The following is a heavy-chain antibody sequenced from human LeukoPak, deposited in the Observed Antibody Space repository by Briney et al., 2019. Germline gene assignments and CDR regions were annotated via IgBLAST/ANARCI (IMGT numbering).Heavy chain of an antibody. Sequence: GESLKISCKGSGYSFATYWIGWVRQMPGKGLEWMGIMYPGDSGTRYSPSLQGQVTITADKSITTAYLQWSSLKASDTAMYYCARLSRPRYNSAWYEGWFDHWGQGPLVTVSS. D-gene: IGHD6-19*01. J-gene: IGHJ5*02. CDR2: MYPGDSGT. CDR3: ARLSRPRYNSAWYEGWFDH. V-gene: IGHV5-51*01. CDR1: GYSFATYW.